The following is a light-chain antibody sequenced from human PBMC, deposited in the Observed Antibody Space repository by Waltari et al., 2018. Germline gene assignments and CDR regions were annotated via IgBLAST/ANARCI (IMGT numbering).Light chain of an antibody. Sequence: QAVVTQEPSLTVSPGGTVTLTCGSSTGAVTSGHYPYWFHQKPGQAPRTRIYDTSNKHSWTPARFSGSLLGGKAALTLSGAQPEDEAEYYCLLYFSGVRVFGGGTKLTVL. V-gene: IGLV7-46*01. J-gene: IGLJ3*02. CDR3: LLYFSGVRV. CDR1: TGAVTSGHY. CDR2: DTS.